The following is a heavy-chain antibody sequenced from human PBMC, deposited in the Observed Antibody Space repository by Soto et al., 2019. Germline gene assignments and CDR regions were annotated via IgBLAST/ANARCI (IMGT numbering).Heavy chain of an antibody. CDR1: GFIFSSYG. CDR2: MSFDGSIK. D-gene: IGHD6-19*01. Sequence: GGSLRLSCAASGFIFSSYGMNWVRQAPGKGLEWVAVMSFDGSIKNYADSVKGRFTISRDNSKNTLYLQMNSLRAEDTAVYYCATIAVPPAFDIWGQGTMVTVSS. V-gene: IGHV3-30*03. CDR3: ATIAVPPAFDI. J-gene: IGHJ3*02.